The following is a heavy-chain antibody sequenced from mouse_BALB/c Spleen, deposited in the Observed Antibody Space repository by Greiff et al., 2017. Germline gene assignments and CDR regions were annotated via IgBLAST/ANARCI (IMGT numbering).Heavy chain of an antibody. Sequence: DVHLVESGGGLVQPGGSRKLSCAASGFTFSSFGMHWVRQAPEKGLEWVAYISSGSSTIYYADTVKGRFTISRDNPKNTLFLQMTSLRSEDTAMYYCARDYGGDAMDYWGQGTSVTVSS. D-gene: IGHD1-1*02. V-gene: IGHV5-17*02. CDR1: GFTFSSFG. J-gene: IGHJ4*01. CDR2: ISSGSSTI. CDR3: ARDYGGDAMDY.